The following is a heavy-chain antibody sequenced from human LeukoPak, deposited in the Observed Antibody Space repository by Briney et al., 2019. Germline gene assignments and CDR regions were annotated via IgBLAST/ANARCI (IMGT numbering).Heavy chain of an antibody. D-gene: IGHD2-15*01. CDR2: ISYDGNNK. J-gene: IGHJ4*02. Sequence: GGSLRLSCTASGFTFSSYGIHWVRQAPGRGLEWVAVISYDGNNKFYGDSVKGRFTISRDNSKNTLFLQMNSLRAEDTAVYYCARDRESSSKGHFDYWGQGTLVTVSS. V-gene: IGHV3-30*03. CDR1: GFTFSSYG. CDR3: ARDRESSSKGHFDY.